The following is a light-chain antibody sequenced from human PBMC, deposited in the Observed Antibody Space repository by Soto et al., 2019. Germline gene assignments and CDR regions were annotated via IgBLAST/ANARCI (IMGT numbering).Light chain of an antibody. J-gene: IGKJ2*01. CDR3: QQYDNLPPNT. Sequence: DIQMTQSPSSLSASVGDRVTITCQASQDISNYLNWYQQKPGKAPKLLIYDASNLETGVPARFSGSGSGTHFTFTISSLQPEDMATSYCQQYDNLPPNTFGQGTKLEIK. CDR2: DAS. CDR1: QDISNY. V-gene: IGKV1-33*01.